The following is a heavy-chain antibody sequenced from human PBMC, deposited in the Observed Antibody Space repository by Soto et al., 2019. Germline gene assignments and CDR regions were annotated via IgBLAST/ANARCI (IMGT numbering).Heavy chain of an antibody. Sequence: EVELVESGGGLVQAGGSLRVSCGVSGFTSSDHYMDWVRQAPGKGLEWVGRTANKRSRYTTEYAASVKGRFIISRDDSKNAVYLKMNSLKIEATAVYYCASAGFGHGLDVWGQGTTVTVSS. V-gene: IGHV3-72*01. CDR2: TANKRSRYTT. CDR1: GFTSSDHY. D-gene: IGHD3-16*01. J-gene: IGHJ6*02. CDR3: ASAGFGHGLDV.